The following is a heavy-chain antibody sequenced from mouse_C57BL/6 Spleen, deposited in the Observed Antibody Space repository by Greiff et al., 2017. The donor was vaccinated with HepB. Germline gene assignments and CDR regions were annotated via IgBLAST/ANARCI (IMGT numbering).Heavy chain of an antibody. V-gene: IGHV1-69*01. CDR1: GYTFTSYW. Sequence: QVQLKQPGAELVMPGASVKLSCKASGYTFTSYWMHWVKQRPGQGLEWIGEIDPSDSYTNYNQKFKGKSTLTVDKSSSTAYMQLSSLTSEDSAVYYCARKGITGTRGAWFAYWGQGTLVTVSA. CDR2: IDPSDSYT. J-gene: IGHJ3*01. CDR3: ARKGITGTRGAWFAY. D-gene: IGHD4-1*01.